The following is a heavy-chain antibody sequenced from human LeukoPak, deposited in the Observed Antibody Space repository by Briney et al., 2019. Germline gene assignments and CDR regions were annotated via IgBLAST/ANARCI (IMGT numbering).Heavy chain of an antibody. J-gene: IGHJ6*02. CDR2: IYYSGST. D-gene: IGHD3-10*01. V-gene: IGHV4-59*01. Sequence: SETLSLTCAVYGGSFSGYYWSWIRQPPGKGLEWIGYIYYSGSTNYNPSLKSRVTISVDTSKNQFSLKLSPVTAADTAVYYCARDLRGLGYYYGMDVWGQGTTVTVSS. CDR3: ARDLRGLGYYYGMDV. CDR1: GGSFSGYY.